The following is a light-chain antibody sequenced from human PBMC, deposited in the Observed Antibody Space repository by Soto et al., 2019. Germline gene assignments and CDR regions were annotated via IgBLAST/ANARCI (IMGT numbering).Light chain of an antibody. V-gene: IGLV2-14*01. CDR1: SSDVGGYNY. CDR2: DVS. Sequence: QSALTQPASLSASPGQSITISRTGTSSDVGGYNYVSWYQQRPGKAPKFMIYDVSNRPSGVSNRFSGSKSGNTASLTISGLQAEDEADYYCCSYTTSNTRQIVFGTGTKVT. CDR3: CSYTTSNTRQIV. J-gene: IGLJ1*01.